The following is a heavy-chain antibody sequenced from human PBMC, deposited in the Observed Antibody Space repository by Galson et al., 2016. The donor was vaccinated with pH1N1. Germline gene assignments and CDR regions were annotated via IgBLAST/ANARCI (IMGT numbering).Heavy chain of an antibody. D-gene: IGHD3-16*01. V-gene: IGHV1-2*02. Sequence: SVKVSCKASGYTFTGSYLHWVRQAPGQGLEWMGSINPKNGDTSYAEKFQDRVTMTSDTSITTVHMELSSLRPDDTALYSCARIARGTSGFDYWGQGTLVTVSS. CDR1: GYTFTGSY. CDR2: INPKNGDT. J-gene: IGHJ4*02. CDR3: ARIARGTSGFDY.